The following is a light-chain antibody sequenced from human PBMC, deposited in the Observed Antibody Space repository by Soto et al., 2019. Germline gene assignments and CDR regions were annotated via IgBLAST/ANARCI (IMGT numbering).Light chain of an antibody. CDR2: DAS. J-gene: IGKJ2*01. Sequence: DIQMTQSPSTLSASVGDRVTITCRASQSISTWLVWYQQKPGKAPKVLIYDASSLQSGVPSRFSGHGSGTYFTLTISSLPPDDSAIYYCQQYKTYPTFGEGTKLEIK. CDR1: QSISTW. CDR3: QQYKTYPT. V-gene: IGKV1-5*01.